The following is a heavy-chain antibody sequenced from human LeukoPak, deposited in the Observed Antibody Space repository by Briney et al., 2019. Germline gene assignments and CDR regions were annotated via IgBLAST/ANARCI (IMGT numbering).Heavy chain of an antibody. V-gene: IGHV3-23*01. CDR3: AKALSRPQYYYYYGMDV. D-gene: IGHD6-6*01. CDR2: ISGSGDSK. Sequence: GGSLRLSCAASEFTSRSYAMSWVRQAPGKGLEWVSTISGSGDSKYYEDSVKGRFTISRDNSKNTLYLQMNSLRAEDTAVYYCAKALSRPQYYYYYGMDVWGQGTTVTVSS. CDR1: EFTSRSYA. J-gene: IGHJ6*02.